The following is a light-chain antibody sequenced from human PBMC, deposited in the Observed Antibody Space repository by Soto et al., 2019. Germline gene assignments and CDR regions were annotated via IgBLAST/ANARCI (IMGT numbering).Light chain of an antibody. CDR3: CSYAGIYSYV. V-gene: IGLV2-11*01. J-gene: IGLJ1*01. CDR1: SSDVGRYDY. CDR2: DVT. Sequence: QSVLTQPRSVSGSPGQSVTIACTGTSSDVGRYDYVSWYQQHPGEAPKLVVYDVTKRPSGVPDRFSGSKSGNTASLTISGLQAEDEADYYCCSYAGIYSYVFGTGTKVTVL.